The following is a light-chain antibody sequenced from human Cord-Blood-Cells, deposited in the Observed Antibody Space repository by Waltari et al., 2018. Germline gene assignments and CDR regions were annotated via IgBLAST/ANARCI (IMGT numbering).Light chain of an antibody. CDR3: QSYDSSLSGSV. J-gene: IGLJ3*02. CDR1: SSNIGEGYD. Sequence: QSVLTQPPSVSGAPGQRVTISCTGSSSNIGEGYDAHWYQQLPGTAPKLLIYGNSNRPSGVPDRFSGSKSGTSASLAITGLQAEDEADDYCQSYDSSLSGSVFGGGTKLTVL. CDR2: GNS. V-gene: IGLV1-40*01.